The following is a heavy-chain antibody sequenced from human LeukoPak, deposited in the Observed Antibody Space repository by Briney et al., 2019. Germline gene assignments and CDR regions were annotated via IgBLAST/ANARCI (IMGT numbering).Heavy chain of an antibody. J-gene: IGHJ4*02. D-gene: IGHD3-22*01. CDR1: GYTFTGYG. Sequence: GASVTVSCKASGYTFTGYGISWVRQAPGQGLEWMGWISAYNGNTNYAQKLQGRVTMTTDTSTSTAYMELRSLRSDDTAVYYCAREKPNSSGYYGVDYWGQGTLVTVSS. CDR2: ISAYNGNT. CDR3: AREKPNSSGYYGVDY. V-gene: IGHV1-18*01.